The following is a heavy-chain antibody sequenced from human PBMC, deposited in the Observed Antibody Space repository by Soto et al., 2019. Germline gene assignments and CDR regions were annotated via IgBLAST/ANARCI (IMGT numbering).Heavy chain of an antibody. J-gene: IGHJ6*02. Sequence: GGSLRLSCAASGFTFSDDYMNWVRQAPGKGLEWVSYISSSSGGTIYYADSVKGRFTISRDNAKNSLHLQMNSLSAEDTAVYYCARRDQIAYYYGMDVWGQGTTVTVSS. CDR1: GFTFSDDY. V-gene: IGHV3-11*04. CDR2: ISSSSGGTI. CDR3: ARRDQIAYYYGMDV. D-gene: IGHD2-21*01.